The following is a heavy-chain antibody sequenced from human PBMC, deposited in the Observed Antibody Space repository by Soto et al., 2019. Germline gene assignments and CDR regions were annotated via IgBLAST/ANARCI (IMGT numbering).Heavy chain of an antibody. CDR1: GGSFSGYY. CDR3: ARGATILAY. Sequence: QVQLQQWGAGLLKPSETLSLTCAVYGGSFSGYYWSWIRQPPGKGLEWIGEINHSGSTNYNPSLKXRXTXXVDTPKNQFSLKLSSVTAADTAVYYCARGATILAYWGQGTLVTVSS. V-gene: IGHV4-34*01. D-gene: IGHD3-3*01. CDR2: INHSGST. J-gene: IGHJ4*02.